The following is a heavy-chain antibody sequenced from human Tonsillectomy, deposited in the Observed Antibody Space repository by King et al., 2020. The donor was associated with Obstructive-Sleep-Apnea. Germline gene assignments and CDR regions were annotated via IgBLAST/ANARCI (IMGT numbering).Heavy chain of an antibody. CDR2: ISYDGRNK. J-gene: IGHJ4*02. V-gene: IGHV3-30*18. CDR3: AKSGKDYYYGPGTYYIADFDY. CDR1: GFTFGGYG. D-gene: IGHD3-10*01. Sequence: VQLVESGGGVVQPGRSLRLSCAASGFTFGGYGMHWVRQAPGKGLEWVAGISYDGRNKYSADSVKGRFTISRDNSKNSLFLQMNSLRAEDTAVYYCAKSGKDYYYGPGTYYIADFDYWGRGTLVTVSS.